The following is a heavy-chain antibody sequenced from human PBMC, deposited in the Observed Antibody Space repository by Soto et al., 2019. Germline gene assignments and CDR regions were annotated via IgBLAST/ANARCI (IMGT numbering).Heavy chain of an antibody. V-gene: IGHV1-46*01. CDR2: INPSGGST. J-gene: IGHJ3*02. CDR3: ARDRVAGIWGDAFDI. CDR1: GYTFTSYY. D-gene: IGHD3-16*01. Sequence: ASVKVSCKASGYTFTSYYMHWVRQAPGQGLEWMGIINPSGGSTSYAQKFQGRVTMTRDTSTSTVYMELSSLRSEDTAVYYCARDRVAGIWGDAFDIWGQGTMVT.